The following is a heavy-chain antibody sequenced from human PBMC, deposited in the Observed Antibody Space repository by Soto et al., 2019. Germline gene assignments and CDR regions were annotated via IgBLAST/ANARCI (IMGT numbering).Heavy chain of an antibody. J-gene: IGHJ6*02. CDR2: IIPIFGTA. CDR3: ARVHCSGGTCLDGLDV. D-gene: IGHD2-15*01. CDR1: GGTFSSYA. V-gene: IGHV1-69*13. Sequence: GGSVKVSCKASGGTFSSYAISWVRQAPGQGLEWMGGIIPIFGTANYAQKFQGRVTITADESTSTAYMELSSLRSEDTAVYYCARVHCSGGTCLDGLDVWGQGTTVTVSS.